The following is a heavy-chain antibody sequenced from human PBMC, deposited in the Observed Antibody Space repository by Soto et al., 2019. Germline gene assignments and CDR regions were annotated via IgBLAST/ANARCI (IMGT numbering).Heavy chain of an antibody. Sequence: GGSLRLSCAASGFTFSNYAMSWVRQAPGKGLEWVSGISGSGGITYYADSVKGRFTISRDNSKNTLYLQMSSLRAEDTAVYYCAKGSRGVTNYYFDYWGQGTLVTVSS. V-gene: IGHV3-23*01. CDR1: GFTFSNYA. CDR2: ISGSGGIT. CDR3: AKGSRGVTNYYFDY. J-gene: IGHJ4*02. D-gene: IGHD4-4*01.